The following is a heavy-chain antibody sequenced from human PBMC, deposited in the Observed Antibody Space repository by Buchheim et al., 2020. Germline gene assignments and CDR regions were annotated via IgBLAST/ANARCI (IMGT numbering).Heavy chain of an antibody. V-gene: IGHV4-34*01. Sequence: QVQLQQWGAGLLKPSETLSLTCAVYGGSFSGNYWSWIRQPPGKGLEWIGEINHSGSTNYNPSLKSRATISVDRSKNQFSLKMSSVTAADSAMYYCARCATSSWEGWFTSWGQGT. D-gene: IGHD6-13*01. J-gene: IGHJ5*02. CDR1: GGSFSGNY. CDR3: ARCATSSWEGWFTS. CDR2: INHSGST.